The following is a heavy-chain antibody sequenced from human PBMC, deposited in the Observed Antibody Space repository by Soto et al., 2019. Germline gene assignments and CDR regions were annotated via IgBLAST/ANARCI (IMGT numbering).Heavy chain of an antibody. CDR2: TYYRSKWYN. V-gene: IGHV6-1*01. D-gene: IGHD1-26*01. J-gene: IGHJ6*02. CDR3: ARGEDPLLKYYYYGMDV. Sequence: SQTLSLTCAISGDSVSSNSAAWNWIRQSPSRGLEWLGRTYYRSKWYNDYAVSVKSRITINPDTSKSQFSLQLNSVTPEDTAVYYCARGEDPLLKYYYYGMDVWGQGTTVTVSS. CDR1: GDSVSSNSAA.